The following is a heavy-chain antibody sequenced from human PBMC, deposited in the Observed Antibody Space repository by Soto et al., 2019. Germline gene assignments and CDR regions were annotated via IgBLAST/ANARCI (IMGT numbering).Heavy chain of an antibody. CDR2: ISAYNGNT. J-gene: IGHJ4*02. CDR3: ATLYYYDSSGYPDDY. Sequence: ASVKVSCKASGYTFTSYGISWVRQAPGQGLEWMGWISAYNGNTNYAQKLQGRVTMTTDTSTSTAYMELRSLRSDDTAVYYCATLYYYDSSGYPDDYWGQGTLVTVSS. D-gene: IGHD3-22*01. V-gene: IGHV1-18*01. CDR1: GYTFTSYG.